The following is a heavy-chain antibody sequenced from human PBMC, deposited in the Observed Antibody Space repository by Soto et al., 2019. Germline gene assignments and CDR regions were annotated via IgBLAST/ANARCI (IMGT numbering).Heavy chain of an antibody. CDR1: GFTFSDYY. CDR2: ISSSSSYT. D-gene: IGHD6-6*01. V-gene: IGHV3-11*06. CDR3: ARESATPDSSYVDY. J-gene: IGHJ4*02. Sequence: QVQLVESGGGLVKPGGSLRLSCAASGFTFSDYYMSWIRQAPGKGLEWVSYISSSSSYTNYADSVKGRFTISRDNAKNSLYLQMNSLRAEDTAVYYCARESATPDSSYVDYWGQGTLVTVSS.